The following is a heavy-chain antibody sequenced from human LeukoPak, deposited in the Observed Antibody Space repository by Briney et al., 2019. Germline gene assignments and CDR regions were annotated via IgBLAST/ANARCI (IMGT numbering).Heavy chain of an antibody. CDR1: DYSLSSIYY. J-gene: IGHJ5*02. CDR3: ARRYYDSSGYQGVWFDP. V-gene: IGHV4-38-2*01. Sequence: PSETLSLTCAVSDYSLSSIYYWGWIRQPPRKGLEWIGSIYHSGSTYYNPSLKSRVTISVDTSKNQFSLKLSSVTAADPAVYYCARRYYDSSGYQGVWFDPWGQGTLVTVSS. D-gene: IGHD3-22*01. CDR2: IYHSGST.